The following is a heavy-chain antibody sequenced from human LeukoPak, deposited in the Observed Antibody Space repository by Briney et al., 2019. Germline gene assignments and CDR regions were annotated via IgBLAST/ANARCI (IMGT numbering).Heavy chain of an antibody. D-gene: IGHD5-24*01. Sequence: PSETLSLTCAVYGGSFSGYYWSWIRQPPGKGLEWIGEINHSGSTNYNPSLKSRVTISVDTSKNQFSLKLSSVTAADTAVYYCARGGPRWYFDYWGQGTLVTVSS. J-gene: IGHJ4*02. V-gene: IGHV4-34*01. CDR1: GGSFSGYY. CDR2: INHSGST. CDR3: ARGGPRWYFDY.